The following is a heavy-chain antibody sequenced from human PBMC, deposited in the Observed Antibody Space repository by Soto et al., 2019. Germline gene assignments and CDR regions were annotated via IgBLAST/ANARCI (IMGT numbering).Heavy chain of an antibody. CDR1: GGTFSSYA. Sequence: QVQLVQSGAEVKKPGSSVKVSCKASGGTFSSYAISWVRQAPGQGLEWMGGIIPICGTANYAQKFQRRVTITADESTSTAYMERSSLRFEDTAVYYCARGVGATKLDAFDIWGQGTMVTVSS. D-gene: IGHD1-26*01. CDR3: ARGVGATKLDAFDI. V-gene: IGHV1-69*12. CDR2: IIPICGTA. J-gene: IGHJ3*02.